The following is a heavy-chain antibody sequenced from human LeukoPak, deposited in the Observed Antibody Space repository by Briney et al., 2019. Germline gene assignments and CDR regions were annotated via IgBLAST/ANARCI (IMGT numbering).Heavy chain of an antibody. V-gene: IGHV4-30-4*01. CDR3: ARDYGGGRYYYYGMDV. Sequence: SQTLSLTCTVSGGSISSGDYYWSWIRQPPGKGLEWIGYIYYSGSTYYNPSLKSRVTISVDTSKNQFSLKLSSVTAADTAVYYYARDYGGGRYYYYGMDVWGQGTTVTVSS. CDR1: GGSISSGDYY. J-gene: IGHJ6*02. D-gene: IGHD4-23*01. CDR2: IYYSGST.